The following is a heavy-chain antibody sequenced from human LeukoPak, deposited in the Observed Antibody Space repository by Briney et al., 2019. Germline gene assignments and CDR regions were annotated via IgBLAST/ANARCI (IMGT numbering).Heavy chain of an antibody. Sequence: GQPLKISCWVSGENFVASWIVWGGQMPGKGLEGMGSVEGTEASNRSSPSFEGEVTMSPDKSISTVYLQWVSWKASDTPLYSCARRVSDVRAPNWFDSWGQAPQVTVSS. D-gene: IGHD3-10*02. V-gene: IGHV5-51*01. CDR2: VEGTEASN. CDR3: ARRVSDVRAPNWFDS. J-gene: IGHJ5*01. CDR1: GENFVASW.